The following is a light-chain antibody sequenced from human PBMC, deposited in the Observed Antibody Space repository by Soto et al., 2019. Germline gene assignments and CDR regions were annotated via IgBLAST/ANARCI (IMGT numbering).Light chain of an antibody. CDR3: SSYTTSNPRQIV. Sequence: QSALTQPASVSGSPGQSITISCTGTSSDVGGYNYVSWYQHHPGKAPKLMIYDVSNRPSGVSNRFSGSKSGNTASLTISGLQPEDEAYYYCSSYTTSNPRQIVFGTGTKVTVL. CDR1: SSDVGGYNY. CDR2: DVS. J-gene: IGLJ1*01. V-gene: IGLV2-14*03.